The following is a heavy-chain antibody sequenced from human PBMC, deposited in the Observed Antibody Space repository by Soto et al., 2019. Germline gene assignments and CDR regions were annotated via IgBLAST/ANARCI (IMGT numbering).Heavy chain of an antibody. CDR1: GFTVSSNY. V-gene: IGHV3-53*04. D-gene: IGHD5-12*01. CDR2: IYSGGST. J-gene: IGHJ4*02. CDR3: ARGPMATDLDY. Sequence: EVQLVESGGGLVQPGGSLRLSCAASGFTVSSNYMSWVRQAPGKGLEWVSVIYSGGSTYYADSVKGRFTISRHNSKNTLYLQMNGLRAEDAAVDYCARGPMATDLDYWGQGTLVTVSS.